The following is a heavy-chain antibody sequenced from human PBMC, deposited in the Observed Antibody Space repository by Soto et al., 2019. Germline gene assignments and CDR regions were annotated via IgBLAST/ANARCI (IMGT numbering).Heavy chain of an antibody. J-gene: IGHJ3*02. V-gene: IGHV6-1*01. Sequence: QSQTLSLTCAISGDRVSSNSAAWNWIRQSPSRGLEWLGRTYYRSKWYNDYAVSVKSRITINPDTSKNQFSLQLNSVTPEDTAVYYCARSYRVVVVAATTFGAFDIWGQGTMVTVSS. CDR1: GDRVSSNSAA. CDR3: ARSYRVVVVAATTFGAFDI. D-gene: IGHD2-15*01. CDR2: TYYRSKWYN.